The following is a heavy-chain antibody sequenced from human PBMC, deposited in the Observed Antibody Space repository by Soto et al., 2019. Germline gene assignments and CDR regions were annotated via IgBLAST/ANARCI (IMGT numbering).Heavy chain of an antibody. CDR1: GGSIGSNY. D-gene: IGHD6-13*01. Sequence: SETMPLTCTVYGGSIGSNYWPLIRQPPGKGLEWIGYVYNSGSTNYNPSLKSRVTISEDTSKSQFSLKVNSMTAADTAVYYCARYRREAVAGYTLDNWGQGILVTVSS. V-gene: IGHV4-59*01. J-gene: IGHJ4*02. CDR3: ARYRREAVAGYTLDN. CDR2: VYNSGST.